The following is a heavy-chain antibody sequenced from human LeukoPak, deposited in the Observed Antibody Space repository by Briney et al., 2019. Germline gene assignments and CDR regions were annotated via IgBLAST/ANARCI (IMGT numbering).Heavy chain of an antibody. CDR2: IYHSGST. CDR3: ARAPHDDAFDI. J-gene: IGHJ3*02. CDR1: GVSISSGGYS. Sequence: SETLSLTCAVSGVSISSGGYSWSWIRQPPGKGLEWIGYIYHSGSTYYNPSLKSRVTISVDRSKNQFSLKLSSVTAADTAVYYCARAPHDDAFDIWGQGTMVTVSS. V-gene: IGHV4-30-2*01.